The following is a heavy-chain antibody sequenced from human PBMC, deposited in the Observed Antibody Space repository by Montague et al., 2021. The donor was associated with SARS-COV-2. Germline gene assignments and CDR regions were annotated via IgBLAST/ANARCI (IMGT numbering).Heavy chain of an antibody. J-gene: IGHJ4*02. Sequence: CSDYSVSVKSRITISPDTSKNQFSLQLNSVTPEDTAVYYCTKERGPGRTTLHYFDYWGQGALVTVFS. CDR2: CS. V-gene: IGHV6-1*01. D-gene: IGHD1-14*01. CDR3: TKERGPGRTTLHYFDY.